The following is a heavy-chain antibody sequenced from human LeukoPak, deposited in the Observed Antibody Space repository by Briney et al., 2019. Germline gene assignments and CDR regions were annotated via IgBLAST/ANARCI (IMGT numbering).Heavy chain of an antibody. CDR2: IIPILGIA. D-gene: IGHD1-26*01. V-gene: IGHV1-69*04. CDR3: AGVTREGAYYYYYGMDV. CDR1: GYTFTGYY. J-gene: IGHJ6*02. Sequence: ASVKVSCKASGYTFTGYYMHWVRQAPGQGLEWMGRIIPILGIANYAQKFQGRVTITADKSTSTAYMELSSLRSEDTAVYYCAGVTREGAYYYYYGMDVWGQGTTVTVSS.